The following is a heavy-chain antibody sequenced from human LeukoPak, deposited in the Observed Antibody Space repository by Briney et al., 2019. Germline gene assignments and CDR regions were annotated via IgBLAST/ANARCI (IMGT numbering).Heavy chain of an antibody. Sequence: PGGSLRLSCAASGFTFSSYAMSWVCQAPGKGLEWVSAISGSGGSTYYADSVKGRFTISRDNSKNTLYLQMNSLRAEDTAVYYCARVRPLPGIGRWGYWGQGTLVTVSS. V-gene: IGHV3-23*01. J-gene: IGHJ4*02. CDR3: ARVRPLPGIGRWGY. CDR2: ISGSGGST. CDR1: GFTFSSYA. D-gene: IGHD1-14*01.